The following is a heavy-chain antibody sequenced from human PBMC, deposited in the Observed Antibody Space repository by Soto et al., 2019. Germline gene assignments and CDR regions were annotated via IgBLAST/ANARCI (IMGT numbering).Heavy chain of an antibody. V-gene: IGHV3-30-3*01. D-gene: IGHD6-19*01. J-gene: IGHJ6*02. CDR3: ASGRDGGWSYYYYYGMDV. Sequence: GSLRLSCAASGFSFRSYAMHWVRQAPGKGLEWVAVISYDGGNNYYADSVKGRFTISRDNSKNTLYLQMNSLRAEDTAVYYCASGRDGGWSYYYYYGMDVWGQGTTVTVSS. CDR2: ISYDGGNN. CDR1: GFSFRSYA.